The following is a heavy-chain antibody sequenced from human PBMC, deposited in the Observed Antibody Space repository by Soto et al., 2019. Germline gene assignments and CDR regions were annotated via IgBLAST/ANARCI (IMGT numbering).Heavy chain of an antibody. J-gene: IGHJ6*02. D-gene: IGHD2-2*01. CDR2: TNPNSGDT. CDR3: ARGHCSSTSCYGSDYYYGLDV. V-gene: IGHV1-2*02. CDR1: GYTFTGYY. Sequence: GASVKVSCKASGYTFTGYYMHWVRQAPGQGLEWMGWTNPNSGDTSYAQKFQGRVTMTRDTSITTAYMELSRLRSDDTAVFYCARGHCSSTSCYGSDYYYGLDVWGQGTTVTVSS.